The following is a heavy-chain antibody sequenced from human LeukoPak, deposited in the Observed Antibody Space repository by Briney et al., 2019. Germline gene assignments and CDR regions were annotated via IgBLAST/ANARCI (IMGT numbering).Heavy chain of an antibody. CDR1: GYTFTGYY. CDR3: ARDLGIVVVVAATPGVDY. V-gene: IGHV1-2*02. CDR2: INPNSGGT. J-gene: IGHJ4*02. D-gene: IGHD2-15*01. Sequence: GASVKVSCKASGYTFTGYYMHWVRQAPGQGLEWMGWINPNSGGTNYAQKFQGRVTMTRDTSINTDYMELSRLRSDDTAVYYCARDLGIVVVVAATPGVDYWGQGTLVTVSS.